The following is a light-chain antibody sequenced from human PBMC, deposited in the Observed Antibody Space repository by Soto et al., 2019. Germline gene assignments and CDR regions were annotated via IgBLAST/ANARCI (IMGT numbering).Light chain of an antibody. Sequence: DIPMTQSPSTLSASVGDRVTITCRASQSIGSWLAWYQQKPGKAPKLLIYDASSLESGVPSRFSGSGFGTEFTLTISSLQPDDFATYCCQQYNSYSLTFGGGTKVEIK. CDR2: DAS. CDR3: QQYNSYSLT. CDR1: QSIGSW. J-gene: IGKJ4*01. V-gene: IGKV1-5*01.